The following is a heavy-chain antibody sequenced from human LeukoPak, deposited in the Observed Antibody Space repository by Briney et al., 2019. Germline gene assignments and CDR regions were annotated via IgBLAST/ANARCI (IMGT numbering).Heavy chain of an antibody. Sequence: GRSLRLSCAASGFTFSSSAMHWVHQAPGKGLEWVAVISYGGTTKIYAESVKGRFTISRDNSKDTLYLQMNSLTTEDTAVYYCAKAESPDILSGYYRSYFDHWGQGTLVTVSS. V-gene: IGHV3-30*04. CDR2: ISYGGTTK. CDR1: GFTFSSSA. CDR3: AKAESPDILSGYYRSYFDH. D-gene: IGHD3-9*01. J-gene: IGHJ4*02.